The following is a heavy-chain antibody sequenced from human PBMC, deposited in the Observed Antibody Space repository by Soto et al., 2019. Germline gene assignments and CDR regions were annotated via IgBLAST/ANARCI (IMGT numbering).Heavy chain of an antibody. Sequence: ASVKVSCKASGYTFASYYMRWVRQAPGQGLEWMGIINPSGGSTSYAQKFQGRVTMTRDTSTSTVYMELSSLRSEDTAVYYCARDHRVPPYFPELRAYYYYYYMDVWGKGTTVTVSS. D-gene: IGHD3-9*01. V-gene: IGHV1-46*03. CDR2: INPSGGST. CDR1: GYTFASYY. CDR3: ARDHRVPPYFPELRAYYYYYYMDV. J-gene: IGHJ6*03.